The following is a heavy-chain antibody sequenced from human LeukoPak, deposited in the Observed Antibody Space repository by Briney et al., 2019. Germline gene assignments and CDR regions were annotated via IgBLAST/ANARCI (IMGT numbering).Heavy chain of an antibody. J-gene: IGHJ6*02. V-gene: IGHV1-8*01. D-gene: IGHD4-17*01. CDR3: ARGLLTTVTTWYYHGMDV. Sequence: ASVKVSCKASGYTFTRYEINWVRPATGQGPGGVGWMNPNSGNTGYGQKFQGRVTMTRDTSISTAYMELRSLRSEDTAVYDCARGLLTTVTTWYYHGMDVWGQGTTVTVSS. CDR2: MNPNSGNT. CDR1: GYTFTRYE.